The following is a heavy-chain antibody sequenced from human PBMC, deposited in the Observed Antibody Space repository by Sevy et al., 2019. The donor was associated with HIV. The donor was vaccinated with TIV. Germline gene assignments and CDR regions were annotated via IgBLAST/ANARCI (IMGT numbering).Heavy chain of an antibody. D-gene: IGHD2-2*01. CDR2: ISTFNVNT. V-gene: IGHV1-18*01. J-gene: IGHJ4*02. CDR3: ARDDCSSLSCHGALLY. Sequence: ASVKVSCKASGYTFTRYGISWVRQAPGQGLEWMGWISTFNVNTNNAQKFQGRVTMTTDTSTSTAYMELTSLRSDDTAVYYCARDDCSSLSCHGALLYWGQGTLVTVSS. CDR1: GYTFTRYG.